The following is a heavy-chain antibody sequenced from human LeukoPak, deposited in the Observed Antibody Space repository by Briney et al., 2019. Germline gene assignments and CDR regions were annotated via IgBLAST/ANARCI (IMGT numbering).Heavy chain of an antibody. CDR3: ARLSGGRKYFDY. CDR1: GFTFSSYA. CDR2: ISYDGSNK. D-gene: IGHD2-15*01. J-gene: IGHJ4*02. Sequence: GGSLRLSCAASGFTFSSYAMHWVRQAPGKGLEWVAVISYDGSNKYYADSVKGRFTISRDNSKNTLYLQMNCLRAEDTAVYYCARLSGGRKYFDYWGQGTLVTVSS. V-gene: IGHV3-30-3*01.